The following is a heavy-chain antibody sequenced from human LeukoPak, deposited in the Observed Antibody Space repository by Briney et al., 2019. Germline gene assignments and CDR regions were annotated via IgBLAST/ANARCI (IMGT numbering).Heavy chain of an antibody. CDR3: ATSRYNWFDP. J-gene: IGHJ5*02. CDR1: GGSFSGYC. V-gene: IGHV4-34*01. CDR2: INHSGST. Sequence: SETLSLTCAVYGGSFSGYCWSWIRQPPGKGLEWIGEINHSGSTNYNPSLKSRVTISVDTSKNQFSLKLSSVTAADTAVYYCATSRYNWFDPWGQGTLVTVSS. D-gene: IGHD6-6*01.